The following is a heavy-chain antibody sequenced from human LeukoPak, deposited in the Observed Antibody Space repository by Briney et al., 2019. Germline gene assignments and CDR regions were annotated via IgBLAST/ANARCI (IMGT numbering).Heavy chain of an antibody. CDR2: ICDRGPA. CDR1: GYAITSGGFS. J-gene: IGHJ5*01. CDR3: ARSRQASGLFNS. Sequence: SETLSLTCTVSGYAITSGGFSWNWIRQSPGKGLEWIGCICDRGPAYYNPSLKSRFTISVDRPKNQFFLNVTSLTAADTAVYFCARSRQASGLFNSWGQGTLVVVSS. V-gene: IGHV4-30-2*06. D-gene: IGHD3-10*01.